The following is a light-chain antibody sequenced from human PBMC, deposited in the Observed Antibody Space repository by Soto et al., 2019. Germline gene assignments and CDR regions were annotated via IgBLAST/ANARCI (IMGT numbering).Light chain of an antibody. Sequence: EIVLTQSPGTLSLCPGERATLSCRASQSVSSSYLAWYQQKPGQAPRLLSYGASSRATGIPDRFSGSGSGTDFTLTISRLEPEDFAVYYCQQYGSSPQTFGQGTKVEIK. CDR3: QQYGSSPQT. J-gene: IGKJ1*01. V-gene: IGKV3-20*01. CDR2: GAS. CDR1: QSVSSSY.